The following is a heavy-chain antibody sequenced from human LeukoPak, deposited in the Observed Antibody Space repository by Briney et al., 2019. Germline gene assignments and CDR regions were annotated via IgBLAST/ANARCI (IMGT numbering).Heavy chain of an antibody. V-gene: IGHV3-48*03. CDR2: ISSSGSTI. Sequence: GGSLRLSCAASGFTFSGYEMNWVRQAPGKGLEWVSYISSSGSTIYYADSVKGRFTISRDKAKNSLYLQMNSLRAEDTAVYYYARAHCSAFDYWGQGTLVTVSS. CDR3: ARAHCSAFDY. J-gene: IGHJ4*02. CDR1: GFTFSGYE. D-gene: IGHD6-19*01.